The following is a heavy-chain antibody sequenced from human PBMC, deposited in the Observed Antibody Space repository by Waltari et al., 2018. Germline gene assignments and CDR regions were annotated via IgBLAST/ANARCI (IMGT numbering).Heavy chain of an antibody. Sequence: EVQLVESGGGLVQPGGSLRLSCAASGFTFSRYWMHWVRQVPGKGLVWVSRINSDGSLPKYADSVDGLFTISRDNAKNTLYLQMNSLRVEDTAVYYCARDLREGYGRSYGMDVWGQGTTVTVSS. V-gene: IGHV3-74*03. CDR3: ARDLREGYGRSYGMDV. CDR2: INSDGSLP. D-gene: IGHD3-16*01. CDR1: GFTFSRYW. J-gene: IGHJ6*02.